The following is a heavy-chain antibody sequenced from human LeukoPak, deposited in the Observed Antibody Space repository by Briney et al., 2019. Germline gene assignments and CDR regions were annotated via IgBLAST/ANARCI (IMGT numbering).Heavy chain of an antibody. D-gene: IGHD2-15*01. J-gene: IGHJ4*02. V-gene: IGHV3-7*01. CDR1: GFTFSSYS. Sequence: PGGSLRLSCAASGFTFSSYSMNWVRQAPGKGLEWVANMKQDGSEKYYVDSVKGRFTISRDNAKNSLYLQMNSLRAEDTAVYYCARDRAWSGGVGYFDYWGQGTLVTVS. CDR2: MKQDGSEK. CDR3: ARDRAWSGGVGYFDY.